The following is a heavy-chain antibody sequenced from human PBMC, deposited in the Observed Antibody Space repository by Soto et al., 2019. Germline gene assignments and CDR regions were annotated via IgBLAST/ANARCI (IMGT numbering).Heavy chain of an antibody. CDR3: ARFPQTAIVGAAYFDY. CDR1: GGTFSSYI. V-gene: IGHV1-69*02. Sequence: QVQLAQSGAEVKKPGSSVKVSCKASGGTFSSYIISWVRQAPGQGLEWMGRIIPILGIANYAQKFQGRVTLTADKSTSTAYMELSSLRSEDTAVYYCARFPQTAIVGAAYFDYWGQGTLVTVSS. D-gene: IGHD1-26*01. CDR2: IIPILGIA. J-gene: IGHJ4*02.